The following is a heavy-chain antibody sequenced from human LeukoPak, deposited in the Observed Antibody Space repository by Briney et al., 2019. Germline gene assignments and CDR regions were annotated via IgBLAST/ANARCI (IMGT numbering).Heavy chain of an antibody. CDR2: PDYRYKWYN. CDR1: GDSVSSNTLA. J-gene: IGHJ4*02. D-gene: IGHD6-13*01. CDR3: ARQQRGAFDY. Sequence: SQTLTLTCATSGDSVSSNTLAWNWMSQCPSRGLEWLGRPDYRYKWYNDYAVSVRSQITINPDTAKNQFSLQCNSVTPEDTAVYYCARQQRGAFDYWGQGTLVTVSS. V-gene: IGHV6-1*01.